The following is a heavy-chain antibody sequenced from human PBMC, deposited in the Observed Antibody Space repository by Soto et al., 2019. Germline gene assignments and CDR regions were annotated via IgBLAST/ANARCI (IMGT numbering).Heavy chain of an antibody. Sequence: SETLSLTCAVSGYSISSGYYWGWIRQPRGKGLEWIGSIYHSGSTYYNPSLKSRVTISVDTSKNQFSLKLSSVTAADTAVYYCARGGGIAARPEGYYYYGMDVWGQGTTVTVSS. J-gene: IGHJ6*02. CDR2: IYHSGST. D-gene: IGHD6-6*01. CDR1: GYSISSGYY. V-gene: IGHV4-38-2*01. CDR3: ARGGGIAARPEGYYYYGMDV.